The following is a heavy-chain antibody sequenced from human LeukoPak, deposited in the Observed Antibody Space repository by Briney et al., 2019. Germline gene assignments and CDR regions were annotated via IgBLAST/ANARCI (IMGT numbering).Heavy chain of an antibody. V-gene: IGHV3-23*01. Sequence: PGGSLRLSCAASGFTFSSYAMSWVRQAPGRGLEWVSAISGSDGSTYYADSVKGRFTISRDNSKNTLYLQMNSLRAEDTAVYYCAKDWLSSGWYYFDYWGQGTLVTVSS. CDR1: GFTFSSYA. CDR2: ISGSDGST. D-gene: IGHD6-19*01. CDR3: AKDWLSSGWYYFDY. J-gene: IGHJ4*02.